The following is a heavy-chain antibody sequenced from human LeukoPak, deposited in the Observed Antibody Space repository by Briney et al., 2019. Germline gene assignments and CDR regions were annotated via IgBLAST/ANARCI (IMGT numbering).Heavy chain of an antibody. CDR3: ASSRYSNTYYFDY. J-gene: IGHJ4*02. CDR1: GFTFSSYA. V-gene: IGHV3-30*01. D-gene: IGHD6-13*01. CDR2: ISYDGSNK. Sequence: GRSLRLSCAASGFTFSSYAMHWVRQAPGKGLEWVAVISYDGSNKYYADSVKGRFTISRDNSKNTLYLRMNSLRAEDTAVYYCASSRYSNTYYFDYWGQGTLVTVSS.